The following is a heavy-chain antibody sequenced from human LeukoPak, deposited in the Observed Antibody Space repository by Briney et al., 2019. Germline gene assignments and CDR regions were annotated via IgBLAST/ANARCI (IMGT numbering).Heavy chain of an antibody. V-gene: IGHV3-23*01. CDR3: AKDNPMYSSSSDF. Sequence: GGSLRLSCAASGFTFSTYIMTWVRQAPGKGLEWVSAISGGGGSTYYADSVRGRFTISRDNSKNTLYLQMNSLRAEDTAIYYCAKDNPMYSSSSDFWGQGTLVTVSS. D-gene: IGHD6-6*01. CDR2: ISGGGGST. J-gene: IGHJ4*02. CDR1: GFTFSTYI.